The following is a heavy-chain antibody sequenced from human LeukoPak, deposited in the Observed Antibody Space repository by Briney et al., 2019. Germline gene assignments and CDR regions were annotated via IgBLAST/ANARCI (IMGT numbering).Heavy chain of an antibody. V-gene: IGHV3-53*01. CDR3: ARDSMATRHPNDDY. Sequence: GGSLRLSCAASGFTFSSSAMSWVRQAPGKGLEWVSVIYSGGSTYYADSVKGRFTISRDNSKNTLYLQMNSLRAEDTAVYYCARDSMATRHPNDDYWGQGTLVTVSS. J-gene: IGHJ4*02. D-gene: IGHD5-24*01. CDR1: GFTFSSSA. CDR2: IYSGGST.